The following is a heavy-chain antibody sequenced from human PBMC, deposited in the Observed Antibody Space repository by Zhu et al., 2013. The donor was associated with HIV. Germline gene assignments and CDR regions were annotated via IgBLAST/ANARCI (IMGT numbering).Heavy chain of an antibody. J-gene: IGHJ4*02. CDR2: VIPFLDTT. D-gene: IGHD4-17*01. V-gene: IGHV1-69*09. CDR1: GGTFNSYA. CDR3: ATYLLTTGYLDS. Sequence: QVRLVQSGPELKRPGSSIRVSCKASGGTFNSYAFNWVRQAPGQGLEWMGRVIPFLDTTNYAQKFQGTVSITADKSTTTAYMELSSLRSEDTAIYYCATYLLTTGYLDSWGQGTLVTVSS.